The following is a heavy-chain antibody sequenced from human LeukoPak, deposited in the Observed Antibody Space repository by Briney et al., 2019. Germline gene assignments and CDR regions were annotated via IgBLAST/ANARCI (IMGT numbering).Heavy chain of an antibody. V-gene: IGHV4-39*01. CDR1: GGPISSPNHF. CDR3: ARHRNEYDYGDYQVIDY. Sequence: PSETLSLTCTVSGGPISSPNHFWGWVRQPPGKGLEWIGSVYYGGSTYYNPSLKSRVTISVDTSKNQFSLKLSSVTAADTAVYYCARHRNEYDYGDYQVIDYWGQGTLVTVSS. J-gene: IGHJ4*02. D-gene: IGHD4-17*01. CDR2: VYYGGST.